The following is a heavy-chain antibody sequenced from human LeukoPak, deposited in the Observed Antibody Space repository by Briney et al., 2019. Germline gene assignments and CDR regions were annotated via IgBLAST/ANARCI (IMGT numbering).Heavy chain of an antibody. CDR2: INPNSGGT. V-gene: IGHV1-2*02. J-gene: IGHJ6*02. CDR1: GYTFTGYY. Sequence: ASVKVSCKASGYTFTGYYMHWVRQAPGQGLEWMGWINPNSGGTNYAQKFQGRVTMTRDTSISTAYMEPSRLRSDDTAVYYCASWTAMPYYYYGMDVWGQGTTVTVSS. CDR3: ASWTAMPYYYYGMDV. D-gene: IGHD5-18*01.